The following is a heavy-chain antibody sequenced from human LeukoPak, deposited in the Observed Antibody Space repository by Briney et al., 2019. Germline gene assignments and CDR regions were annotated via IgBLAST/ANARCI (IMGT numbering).Heavy chain of an antibody. J-gene: IGHJ3*02. CDR1: GFTFSSYW. V-gene: IGHV3-74*01. CDR3: ASSSGYLFRNAFDI. Sequence: PGGSLRLSCAASGFTFSSYWMHWVRHAPGKGLVWVSRINSDGSSTSYADSVKGRFTISRDNAKNTLYLQMNSLRAEDTAVYYCASSSGYLFRNAFDIWGQGTMVTVSS. CDR2: INSDGSST. D-gene: IGHD3-22*01.